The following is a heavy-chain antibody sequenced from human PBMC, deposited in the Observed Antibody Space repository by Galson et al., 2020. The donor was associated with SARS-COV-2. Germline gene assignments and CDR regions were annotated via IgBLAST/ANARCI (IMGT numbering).Heavy chain of an antibody. CDR3: ARAEYSSSWYGAAEYFQH. CDR1: GGYFSGYY. D-gene: IGHD6-13*01. V-gene: IGHV4-34*01. CDR2: INHSGST. Sequence: SETLSLTCAAYGGYFSGYYWSWIRQPPGKGLEWIGEINHSGSTNYNPSLKSRLTISVDTSKNQFSLKLSSVTAADTAVYYCARAEYSSSWYGAAEYFQHWGQGTLVTVSS. J-gene: IGHJ1*01.